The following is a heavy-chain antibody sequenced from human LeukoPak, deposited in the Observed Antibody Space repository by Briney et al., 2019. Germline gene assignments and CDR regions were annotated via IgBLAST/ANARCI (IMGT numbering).Heavy chain of an antibody. J-gene: IGHJ4*02. Sequence: PGGSLRLSCAASGFTFSSYAMSWVRQAPGKGLEWVSAISGSGGSTYYADSVKGRFTISRDNSKNTLYLQMNSLRAEDTAVYYCISQVLWTGSGWSPLDSWGQGTLVTVSS. CDR1: GFTFSSYA. CDR3: ISQVLWTGSGWSPLDS. D-gene: IGHD6-19*01. CDR2: ISGSGGST. V-gene: IGHV3-23*01.